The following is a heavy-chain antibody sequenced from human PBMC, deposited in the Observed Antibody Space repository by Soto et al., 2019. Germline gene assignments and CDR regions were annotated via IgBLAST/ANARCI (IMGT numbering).Heavy chain of an antibody. D-gene: IGHD3-9*01. V-gene: IGHV3-9*01. Sequence: GGSLRLSCAASGFTFDDYAMHWVRQAPGKGLEWVSGISWNSGSIGYADSVKGRFTISRDNAKNSLYLQMNSLRAEDTALYYCAKVPFRYFDHYYMGVWGKGTTVTVSS. CDR2: ISWNSGSI. J-gene: IGHJ6*03. CDR1: GFTFDDYA. CDR3: AKVPFRYFDHYYMGV.